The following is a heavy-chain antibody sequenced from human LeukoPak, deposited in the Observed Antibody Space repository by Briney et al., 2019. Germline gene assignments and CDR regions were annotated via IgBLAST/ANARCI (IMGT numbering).Heavy chain of an antibody. Sequence: SVRVSCKASGGTFSSYAISWVRQAPGQGLEWMGGIIPIFGTANYAQKFQGRVTITADESTSTAYMELSSLRSEDTAVYYCATFRAHNYDFWSGYLDYWGQGTLVTVSS. J-gene: IGHJ4*02. CDR1: GGTFSSYA. D-gene: IGHD3-3*01. CDR2: IIPIFGTA. CDR3: ATFRAHNYDFWSGYLDY. V-gene: IGHV1-69*13.